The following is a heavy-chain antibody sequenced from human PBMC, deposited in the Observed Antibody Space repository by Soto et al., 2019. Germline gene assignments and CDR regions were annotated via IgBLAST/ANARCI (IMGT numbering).Heavy chain of an antibody. Sequence: SVKVSCKASGGTFSSYAISWVRQAPGQGLEWMGGIIPIFGTTRHAQKFQGRVTSSADESTSTVHMELSRLTSEDTALYFCARSHYYDSSGYYYFDYWGQGTPVPVSS. V-gene: IGHV1-69*13. CDR2: IIPIFGTT. D-gene: IGHD3-22*01. CDR3: ARSHYYDSSGYYYFDY. CDR1: GGTFSSYA. J-gene: IGHJ4*02.